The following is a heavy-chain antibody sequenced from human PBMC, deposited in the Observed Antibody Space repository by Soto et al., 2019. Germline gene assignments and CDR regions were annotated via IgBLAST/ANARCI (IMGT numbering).Heavy chain of an antibody. J-gene: IGHJ6*01. CDR3: GRGSRLSADSEPPDYYYYGMDV. CDR2: IIPIFGTA. CDR1: GGTFSSYA. Sequence: QVQLVQSGAEVKKPGSSVKVSCKASGGTFSSYAISWVRQAPGQGLEWMGGIIPIFGTANYAQKFQGRVTITADKSTSTANKDLSSQRSEHTAVYYYGRGSRLSADSEPPDYYYYGMDVWGQGTTVTVSS. D-gene: IGHD3-3*01. V-gene: IGHV1-69*06.